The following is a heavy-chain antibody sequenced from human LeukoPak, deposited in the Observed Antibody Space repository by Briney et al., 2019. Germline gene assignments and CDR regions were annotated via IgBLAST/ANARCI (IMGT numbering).Heavy chain of an antibody. CDR1: GGSISSGVYY. CDR3: ARKGRVAVAGTRGDAFDI. CDR2: IYYSGST. Sequence: SETLSLTCTVSGGSISSGVYYWSWIRQHPGKGLEWIGYIYYSGSTYYNPSLKSRVTISVDTSKNQFSLKLSSVTAADTAVYYCARKGRVAVAGTRGDAFDIWGQGTMVTVSS. V-gene: IGHV4-31*03. J-gene: IGHJ3*02. D-gene: IGHD6-19*01.